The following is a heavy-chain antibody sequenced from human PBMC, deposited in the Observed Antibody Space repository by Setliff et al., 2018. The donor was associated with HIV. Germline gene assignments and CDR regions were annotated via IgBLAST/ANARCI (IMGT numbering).Heavy chain of an antibody. J-gene: IGHJ4*02. V-gene: IGHV4-39*01. CDR3: ARHLPVYYGSGVSYYFDY. D-gene: IGHD3-10*01. CDR2: VYFNGIT. CDR1: GDSVSSRSYY. Sequence: SETLSLTCSVPGDSVSSRSYYWGWIRQSPGKGLEWIGSVYFNGITHDNPSLKSRVTTSVDTSKNQFSLKLSSVTAADTAVYFCARHLPVYYGSGVSYYFDYWGQGTLVTVSS.